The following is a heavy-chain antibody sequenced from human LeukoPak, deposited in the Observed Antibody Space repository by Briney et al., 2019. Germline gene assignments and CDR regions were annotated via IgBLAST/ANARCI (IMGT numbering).Heavy chain of an antibody. CDR3: ARHFYGSGTYYHFDY. D-gene: IGHD3-10*01. V-gene: IGHV1-18*01. J-gene: IGHJ4*02. Sequence: ASVKVSCKASGYTFTSYGISWVRQAPGQGPEWMGWISPYNDNTNYAQKLQGRATLTTDTSTSTAYMGLRSLRSDDTAVYYCARHFYGSGTYYHFDYWGQGTLVTVSS. CDR1: GYTFTSYG. CDR2: ISPYNDNT.